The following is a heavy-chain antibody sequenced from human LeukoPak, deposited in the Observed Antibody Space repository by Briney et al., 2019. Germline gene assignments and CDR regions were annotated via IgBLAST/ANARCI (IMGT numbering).Heavy chain of an antibody. J-gene: IGHJ4*02. CDR1: GFTFSYYV. D-gene: IGHD4-17*01. V-gene: IGHV3-23*01. Sequence: GGSLRLSCAASGFTFSYYVMSWVRQAPGKGLEWVSGISASGGSRYYADSVKGRFTISRDNSKNTVYLQMNSPRVEDTAIYYCAQDRGATVTTFVNWGQGTLVTVSS. CDR3: AQDRGATVTTFVN. CDR2: ISASGGSR.